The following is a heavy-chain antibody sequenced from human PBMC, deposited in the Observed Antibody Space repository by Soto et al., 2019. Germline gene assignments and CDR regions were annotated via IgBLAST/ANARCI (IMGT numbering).Heavy chain of an antibody. CDR2: ISGSGGST. CDR1: GFTFSSYA. CDR3: AKAIIDCSGGSCYLGGFDY. Sequence: GGSLRLSCAASGFTFSSYAMSWVRQAPGKGLEWVSAISGSGGSTYYADSVKGRFTISRDNSKNTLYLQMNSLRAEDTAVYYCAKAIIDCSGGSCYLGGFDYWGQGTLVTVSS. D-gene: IGHD2-15*01. J-gene: IGHJ4*02. V-gene: IGHV3-23*01.